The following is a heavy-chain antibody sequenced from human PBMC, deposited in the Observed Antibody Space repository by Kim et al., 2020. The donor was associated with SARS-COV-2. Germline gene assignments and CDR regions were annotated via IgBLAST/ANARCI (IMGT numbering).Heavy chain of an antibody. Sequence: NYNPSLKSRVTISVDTSKNQFSLKLSSVTAADTAVYYCARRERKLRAFDYWGQGTLVTVSS. J-gene: IGHJ4*02. V-gene: IGHV4-34*01. D-gene: IGHD1-1*01. CDR3: ARRERKLRAFDY.